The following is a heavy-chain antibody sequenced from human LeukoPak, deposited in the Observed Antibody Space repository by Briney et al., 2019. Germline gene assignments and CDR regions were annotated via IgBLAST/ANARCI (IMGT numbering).Heavy chain of an antibody. CDR1: GFTFSTYS. V-gene: IGHV3-21*01. CDR2: ISSGSGYI. Sequence: GGPLRLSCAASGFTFSTYSMNWVRQAPGKGLEWVSSISSGSGYIYYADSVKGRFTISRDNAKNSLYLQMNSLRAEDTAVYYCARDSGRYYAFDYWGQGTLVTVSS. CDR3: ARDSGRYYAFDY. J-gene: IGHJ4*02. D-gene: IGHD3-10*01.